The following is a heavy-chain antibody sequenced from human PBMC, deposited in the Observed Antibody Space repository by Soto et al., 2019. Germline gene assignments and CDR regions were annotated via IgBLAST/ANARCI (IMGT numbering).Heavy chain of an antibody. J-gene: IGHJ4*02. D-gene: IGHD2-15*01. CDR3: ARDLGYCSGGSC. CDR2: ISAYNGNT. CDR1: RYTFTSYG. V-gene: IGHV1-18*01. Sequence: ASVKVSFKAPRYTFTSYGISWVRQAPGQGLEWMGWISAYNGNTNYAQKLQGRVTMTTDTSTSTAYMELRSLRSDDTAVYYCARDLGYCSGGSCWGQGTLVTVSS.